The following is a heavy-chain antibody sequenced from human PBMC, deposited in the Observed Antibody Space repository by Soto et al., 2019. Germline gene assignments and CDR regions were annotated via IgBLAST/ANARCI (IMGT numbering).Heavy chain of an antibody. V-gene: IGHV3-30*18. D-gene: IGHD3-22*01. CDR2: ISHDGSTK. Sequence: QVQLVESGGGVVQPGRSLRPSCAASGLTFSSYGMHWVRQAPGKGLEWVAVISHDGSTKYYADSVRGRFTISRDNSNNTLYLQMDSLRPEDTALYYCAKPFQRSGYYYDFWYFDVWGRGTLVTVSS. J-gene: IGHJ2*01. CDR3: AKPFQRSGYYYDFWYFDV. CDR1: GLTFSSYG.